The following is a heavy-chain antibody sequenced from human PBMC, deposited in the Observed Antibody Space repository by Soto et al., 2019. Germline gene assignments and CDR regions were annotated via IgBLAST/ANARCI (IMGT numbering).Heavy chain of an antibody. Sequence: PGGSLRLSCAASGFTFSSYWMSWVRQAPGKGLEWVANIKQDGSEKYYVDSVKGRFTISRDNAKNSLYLQMNSLRAEDTAVYYCAREQRFSSSWYPWSYFDYWGQGTLVTVSS. J-gene: IGHJ4*02. CDR1: GFTFSSYW. D-gene: IGHD6-13*01. CDR3: AREQRFSSSWYPWSYFDY. V-gene: IGHV3-7*01. CDR2: IKQDGSEK.